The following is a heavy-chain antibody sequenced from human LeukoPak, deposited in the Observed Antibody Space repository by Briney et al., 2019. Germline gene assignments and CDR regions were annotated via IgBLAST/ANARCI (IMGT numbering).Heavy chain of an antibody. CDR2: IYPRDSQI. CDR3: ARHTKRPQAGWFDP. J-gene: IGHJ5*02. CDR1: GYNFTTYW. Sequence: GESLKISCKASGYNFTTYWIGWVRQMPGKGLEYMGIIYPRDSQIRYSPSFQGQVTISADKSISAAYLQWTSLKASDTAIYYCARHTKRPQAGWFDPWGQGTLVTVSS. V-gene: IGHV5-51*01. D-gene: IGHD6-25*01.